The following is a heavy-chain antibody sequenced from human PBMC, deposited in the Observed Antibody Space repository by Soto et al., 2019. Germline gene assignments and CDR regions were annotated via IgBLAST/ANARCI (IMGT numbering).Heavy chain of an antibody. CDR2: IIPIFGTA. CDR3: ARDIGKFGPGTMIVPGDY. J-gene: IGHJ4*02. CDR1: GYTFTGYY. D-gene: IGHD3-22*01. V-gene: IGHV1-69*13. Sequence: ASVKVSCKASGYTFTGYYMHWVRQAPGQRLEWMGGIIPIFGTANYAQKFQGRVTITADESTSTAYMELSSLRSEDTAVYYCARDIGKFGPGTMIVPGDYWGQGTLVTVSS.